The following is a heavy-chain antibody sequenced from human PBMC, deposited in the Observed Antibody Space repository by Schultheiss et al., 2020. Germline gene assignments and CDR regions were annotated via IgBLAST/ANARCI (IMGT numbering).Heavy chain of an antibody. CDR3: ATYIAGFGGDGY. D-gene: IGHD2-21*01. Sequence: SQTLSLTCAVYGGSFSGYYWSWIRQPPGKGLEWIGADYYSGYSKYNPSLASRVTISVDTSKNQFSLTLTSVTAADTAVYYCATYIAGFGGDGYWGQGTLVTVSS. CDR2: DYYSGYS. CDR1: GGSFSGYY. J-gene: IGHJ4*02. V-gene: IGHV4-34*01.